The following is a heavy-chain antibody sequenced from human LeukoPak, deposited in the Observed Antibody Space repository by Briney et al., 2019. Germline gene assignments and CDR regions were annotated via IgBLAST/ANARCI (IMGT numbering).Heavy chain of an antibody. D-gene: IGHD3-3*01. CDR2: INHSGST. CDR1: GGSFSGYY. J-gene: IGHJ4*02. Sequence: SETLSLTCAVYGGSFSGYYWSWIRQPPGKGLEWIGEINHSGSTNYNPSLKSRDTISVDTSKNQFSLKLSSVTAADTAVYYCAREAVTYYDLWGQGTLVTVSS. CDR3: AREAVTYYDL. V-gene: IGHV4-34*01.